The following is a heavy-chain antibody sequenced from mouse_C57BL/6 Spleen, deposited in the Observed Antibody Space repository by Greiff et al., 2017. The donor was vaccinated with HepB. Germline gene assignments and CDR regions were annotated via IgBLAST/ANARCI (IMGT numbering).Heavy chain of an antibody. CDR2: IDPANGNT. Sequence: EVQLQQSVAELVRPGASVKLSCTASGFNINNTYMHWVKQRPEQGLEWIGRIDPANGNTKYAPKFQGKATITADTSSNTAYLQLRSLTSEDTAIYYCARREYPDYWGQGTTLTVSA. J-gene: IGHJ2*01. CDR3: ARREYPDY. CDR1: GFNINNTY. D-gene: IGHD5-1*01. V-gene: IGHV14-3*01.